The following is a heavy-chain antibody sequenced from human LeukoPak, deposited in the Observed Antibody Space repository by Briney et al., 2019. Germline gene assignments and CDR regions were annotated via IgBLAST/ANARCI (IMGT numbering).Heavy chain of an antibody. CDR2: FDPEDGVT. Sequence: GASVKVSCKVSGYTLTELSMHWVRQAPGKGLEWMGGFDPEDGVTIYAQKFQGRVAMTEDTSTDTAYMELSSLRSEDTAVYYCATVDIVATIPSSFDYWGQGTLVTVSS. D-gene: IGHD5-12*01. J-gene: IGHJ4*02. CDR3: ATVDIVATIPSSFDY. V-gene: IGHV1-24*01. CDR1: GYTLTELS.